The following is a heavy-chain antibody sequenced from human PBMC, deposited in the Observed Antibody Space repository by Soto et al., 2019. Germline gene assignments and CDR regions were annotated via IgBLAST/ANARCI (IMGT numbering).Heavy chain of an antibody. D-gene: IGHD2-2*01. Sequence: PSQTLSLTCAISGDSVSSNSAAWNWIRHSPSRGLEWLGRTYYRSKWYNDYAVSVKSRITINPDTSKNQFSLQLNSVTPEDTAVYYCARVGCSSTSCYSHYYYGMDVWGQGTTVTVSS. CDR3: ARVGCSSTSCYSHYYYGMDV. V-gene: IGHV6-1*01. CDR1: GDSVSSNSAA. J-gene: IGHJ6*02. CDR2: TYYRSKWYN.